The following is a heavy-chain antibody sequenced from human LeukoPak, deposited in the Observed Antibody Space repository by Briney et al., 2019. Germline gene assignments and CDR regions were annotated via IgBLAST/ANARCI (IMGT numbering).Heavy chain of an antibody. Sequence: SETLSLTCAVYGGSFSGYYWSWIRQPPGKGLEWIGEINHSRSTNYIPSLKSRVTISVDTSKNQFSLKLSSVTAADTAVYYCARGKLRSWFDPWGQGTLVTVSS. D-gene: IGHD4-17*01. CDR3: ARGKLRSWFDP. V-gene: IGHV4-34*01. CDR2: INHSRST. J-gene: IGHJ5*02. CDR1: GGSFSGYY.